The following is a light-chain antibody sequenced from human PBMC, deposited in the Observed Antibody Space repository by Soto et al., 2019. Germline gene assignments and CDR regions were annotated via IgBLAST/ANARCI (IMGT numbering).Light chain of an antibody. CDR2: GAS. V-gene: IGKV3-15*01. J-gene: IGKJ1*01. Sequence: EGVMTQSPATLSVSPGERCTLSCRASQSVNSNLAWYQQKPGQAPRLLIYGASSRATGIPARFSGSGSGTEFTLTISILQPGDFATYYCQHYNSYPWTFGQGTNVDI. CDR3: QHYNSYPWT. CDR1: QSVNSN.